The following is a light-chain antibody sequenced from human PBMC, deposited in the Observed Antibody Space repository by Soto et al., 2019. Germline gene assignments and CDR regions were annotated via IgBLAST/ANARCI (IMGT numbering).Light chain of an antibody. CDR1: QGVSTY. Sequence: IQMTQSPSSLSASVGDRVTITCRASQGVSTYLIWYQQKPGKAPSLLIYDASSLEGGVPSRFSGSGFGTEFTLTITNLQPADVATYYCQQYSDFLISFGPGTTVDFK. V-gene: IGKV1D-13*01. J-gene: IGKJ3*01. CDR3: QQYSDFLIS. CDR2: DAS.